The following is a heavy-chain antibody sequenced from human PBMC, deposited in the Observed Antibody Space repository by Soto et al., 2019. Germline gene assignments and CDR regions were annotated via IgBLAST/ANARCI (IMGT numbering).Heavy chain of an antibody. D-gene: IGHD1-26*01. CDR1: GGSISSGDYY. J-gene: IGHJ4*02. Sequence: PSETLSLTCTVSGGSISSGDYYWSWIRQPPGKGLEWIGYIYYSGSTNYNPSLKSRVTISVDTSKNQFSLKLTSVTAADTAVYYCAREEVGATNFDYWGQGTLVTVSS. V-gene: IGHV4-61*08. CDR3: AREEVGATNFDY. CDR2: IYYSGST.